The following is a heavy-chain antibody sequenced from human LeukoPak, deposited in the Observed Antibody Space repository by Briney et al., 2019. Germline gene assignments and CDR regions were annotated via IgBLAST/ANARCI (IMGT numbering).Heavy chain of an antibody. CDR1: GFTFSSYA. J-gene: IGHJ4*02. CDR3: AKRDVYCSSTSCPDY. Sequence: GGSQRLSCAASGFTFSSYAMSWVRQAPGKGLEWVPAISGSGGSTYYADSVKGRFTISRDNSKNTLYLQMNSLRAEDTAVYYCAKRDVYCSSTSCPDYWGQGTLVTVSS. V-gene: IGHV3-23*01. CDR2: ISGSGGST. D-gene: IGHD2-2*01.